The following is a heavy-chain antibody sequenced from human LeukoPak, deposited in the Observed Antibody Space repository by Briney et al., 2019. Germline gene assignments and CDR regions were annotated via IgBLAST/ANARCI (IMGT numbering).Heavy chain of an antibody. J-gene: IGHJ3*01. Sequence: GGSLRLSCAASGFTFSSYGMHWVRQVPGKGLEWVAFIRYDGGNKYYADSVKGRFTISRDNSKNTLYLQMNSLRAEDTAVYYCAKDRVVSREPTAFDVWGQGTMVTVSS. CDR3: AKDRVVSREPTAFDV. D-gene: IGHD2-15*01. CDR2: IRYDGGNK. V-gene: IGHV3-30*02. CDR1: GFTFSSYG.